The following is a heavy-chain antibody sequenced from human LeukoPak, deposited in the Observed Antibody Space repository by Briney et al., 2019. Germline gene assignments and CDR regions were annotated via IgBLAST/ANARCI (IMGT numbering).Heavy chain of an antibody. Sequence: GGSLRLSCAVSGFTLSSYAMHWVRQAPGNGLEWVAVISNDGSNKYYTDSVKGRFTISRDNSKNTLYLQMNSLRAEDTAVYCCAREYVGATYFDYWGQGTLVTVSS. CDR1: GFTLSSYA. J-gene: IGHJ4*02. CDR2: ISNDGSNK. CDR3: AREYVGATYFDY. D-gene: IGHD1-26*01. V-gene: IGHV3-30-3*01.